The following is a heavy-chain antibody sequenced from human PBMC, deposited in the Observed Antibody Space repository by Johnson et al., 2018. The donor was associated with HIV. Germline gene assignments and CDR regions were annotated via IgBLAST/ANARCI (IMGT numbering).Heavy chain of an antibody. CDR1: GCTFSNYW. CDR2: IKLDGSEK. J-gene: IGHJ3*02. D-gene: IGHD2-8*01. Sequence: VYLVESGGGLVQPGGSLRLSCAASGCTFSNYWMTWVRQAPGKGLEWVANIKLDGSEKYYVDSVKGRFSISRDNAKSSLYLQMNSLRAEDTALYYCARGMYGDAFDIWGQGTMVTVSS. CDR3: ARGMYGDAFDI. V-gene: IGHV3-7*01.